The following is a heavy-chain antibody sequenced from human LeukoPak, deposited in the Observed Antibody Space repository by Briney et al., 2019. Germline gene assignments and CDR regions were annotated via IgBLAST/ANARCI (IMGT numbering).Heavy chain of an antibody. D-gene: IGHD6-19*01. V-gene: IGHV3-48*03. CDR3: VRSLTIAVAGTDL. CDR1: GFTFKSHE. Sequence: PGGSQTLSCSVSGFTFKSHEMNWVRLAPGKGLEWIAYISSGGTTIFYADSVKGRFTVSRDNDKSLLYLQMNSLRADDTATYYCVRSLTIAVAGTDLWGQGTVVTVS. J-gene: IGHJ5*02. CDR2: ISSGGTTI.